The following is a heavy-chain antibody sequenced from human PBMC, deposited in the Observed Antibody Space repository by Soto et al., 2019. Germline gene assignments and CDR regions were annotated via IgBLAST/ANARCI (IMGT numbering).Heavy chain of an antibody. CDR1: DYMY. CDR3: AVDCSGSAADYYCYYGLGG. D-gene: IGHD2-15*01. V-gene: IGHV1-18*01. J-gene: IGHJ6*02. CDR2: MGAYSGNS. Sequence: ASVKVSCQTPDYMYISWVRQAPGQRLEGMGWMGAYSGNSKYAHNFQDRVTLTTDTSTNSGDMELRSLRSDDTAIYYCAVDCSGSAADYYCYYGLGGWGQGTTVTVSS.